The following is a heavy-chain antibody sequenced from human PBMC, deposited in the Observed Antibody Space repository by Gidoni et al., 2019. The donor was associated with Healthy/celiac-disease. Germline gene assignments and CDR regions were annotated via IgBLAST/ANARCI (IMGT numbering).Heavy chain of an antibody. V-gene: IGHV3-33*01. CDR2: IWYDGSNK. CDR1: GFTFSSYG. D-gene: IGHD3-16*01. Sequence: QVQLVESGGGVVQPGRSLRLSCAASGFTFSSYGMHWVRQAPGKGLEWVAVIWYDGSNKYYADSVKGRFTISRDNSKNTLYLQMNSLRAEDTAVYYCARDWGRSGALSYWGQGTLVTVSS. J-gene: IGHJ4*02. CDR3: ARDWGRSGALSY.